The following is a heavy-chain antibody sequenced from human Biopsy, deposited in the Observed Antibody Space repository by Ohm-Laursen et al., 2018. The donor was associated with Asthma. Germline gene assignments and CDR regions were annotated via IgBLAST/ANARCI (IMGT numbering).Heavy chain of an antibody. CDR2: IDPISGGT. Sequence: ASVKVSCKASGYPFTDYYVHWVRQAPGQGLEWMGRIDPISGGTNYAQKFLGRVTMTRGTSVNTAFMVLSRLRSDDTAVYYCARIKIRIGAGTDRYFDLWGRGTLVTVSS. CDR1: GYPFTDYY. CDR3: ARIKIRIGAGTDRYFDL. J-gene: IGHJ2*01. D-gene: IGHD3-16*01. V-gene: IGHV1-2*06.